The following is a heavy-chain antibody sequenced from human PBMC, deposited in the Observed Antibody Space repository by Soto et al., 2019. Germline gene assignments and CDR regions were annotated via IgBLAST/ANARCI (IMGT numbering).Heavy chain of an antibody. V-gene: IGHV3-30*03. CDR1: GFTFSSYG. Sequence: QVQLVESGGGVVQPGRSLRLSCAASGFTFSSYGMHWVRQAPGKGLQWVAVISYDGSTKYYADSVKGRFTSSRDNSKNTLYLQMNSLRAEDTAVYYCVGGYYFGDYWGQGTLVTVSS. J-gene: IGHJ4*02. CDR2: ISYDGSTK. CDR3: VGGYYFGDY. D-gene: IGHD3-22*01.